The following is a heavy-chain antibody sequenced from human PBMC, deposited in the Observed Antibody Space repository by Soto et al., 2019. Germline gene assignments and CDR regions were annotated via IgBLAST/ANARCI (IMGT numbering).Heavy chain of an antibody. CDR2: ISAYNGNT. CDR3: AREKYSSSWPNYYYYYYGMDV. D-gene: IGHD6-13*01. J-gene: IGHJ6*02. V-gene: IGHV1-18*01. CDR1: GYTFTSYG. Sequence: ASVKVSCKASGYTFTSYGISWVRQAPGQGLEWMGWISAYNGNTNYAQKLQGRVTMTTDTSTSTAYMELRSLRSDDTAVYYCAREKYSSSWPNYYYYYYGMDVWGQGTTVTVSS.